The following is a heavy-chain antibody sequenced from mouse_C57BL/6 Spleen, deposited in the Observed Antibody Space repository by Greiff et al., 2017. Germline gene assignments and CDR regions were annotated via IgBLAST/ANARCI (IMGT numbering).Heavy chain of an antibody. V-gene: IGHV1-69*01. CDR2: IDPSDSYT. Sequence: QVQLKQPGAELVMPGASVKLSCKASGYTFTSYWMHWVKQRPGQGLEWIGEIDPSDSYTNYNQKFKGKSTLTVDKSSSTAYMQLSSLTSEDSAVYYCARYSGSSYLDYWGQGTTLTVSS. J-gene: IGHJ2*01. CDR3: ARYSGSSYLDY. CDR1: GYTFTSYW. D-gene: IGHD1-1*01.